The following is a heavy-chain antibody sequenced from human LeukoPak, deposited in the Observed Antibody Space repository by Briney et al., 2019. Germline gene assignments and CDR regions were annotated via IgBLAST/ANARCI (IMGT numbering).Heavy chain of an antibody. CDR3: ARNPGSDYPEW. D-gene: IGHD4-17*01. J-gene: IGHJ4*02. V-gene: IGHV4-34*01. CDR1: GESFSGYY. CDR2: INRSGST. Sequence: SETLSLTCAVYGESFSGYYWTWIRQPPGKGLEWIGEINRSGSTNYNPSLKSRVTISVDASKNQFSLKLSSVTAAETAVYYCARNPGSDYPEWWGQGTLVTVSS.